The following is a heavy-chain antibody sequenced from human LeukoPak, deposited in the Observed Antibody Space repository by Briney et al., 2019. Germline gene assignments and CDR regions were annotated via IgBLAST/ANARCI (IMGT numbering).Heavy chain of an antibody. CDR3: ARDYDFWSGYYHNFDY. V-gene: IGHV3-21*01. J-gene: IGHJ4*02. D-gene: IGHD3-3*01. CDR2: ISSSSSYI. Sequence: GGSLRLSCAASGFTFSSYSMNWVRQAPGKGLEWVSSISSSSSYIYYADSVKGRFTISRDNDKNSLYLQMNSLRAEDTAVYYCARDYDFWSGYYHNFDYWGQGTLVTVSS. CDR1: GFTFSSYS.